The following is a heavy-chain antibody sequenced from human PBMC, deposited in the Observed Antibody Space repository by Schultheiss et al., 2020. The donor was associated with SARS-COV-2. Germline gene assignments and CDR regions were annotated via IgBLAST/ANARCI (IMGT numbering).Heavy chain of an antibody. CDR1: GFTFSSYG. J-gene: IGHJ4*02. D-gene: IGHD5-18*01. CDR2: ISGSGGST. CDR3: ARIKLGYTYGCIDY. Sequence: SCAASGFTFSSYGMHWVRQAPGKGLEWVSAISGSGGSTYYADSVKGRFTISRDNSKNTLYLQMNSLRAEDTAVYYCARIKLGYTYGCIDYWGQGTLVTVSS. V-gene: IGHV3-23*01.